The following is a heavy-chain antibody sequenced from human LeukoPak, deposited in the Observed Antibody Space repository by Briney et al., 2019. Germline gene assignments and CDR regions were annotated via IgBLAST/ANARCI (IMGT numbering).Heavy chain of an antibody. CDR3: TTAEY. CDR1: GFTFSNAW. CDR2: IKSNTDGGTT. J-gene: IGHJ4*02. Sequence: PGGSLRLSCAASGFTFSNAWMSWVRQAPGKGLEWVGRIKSNTDGGTTDYAAPVKGRFTISRDDSKNTLYLQMNSLKTEDTAVYYCTTAEYWGQGTLVTVSS. V-gene: IGHV3-15*01.